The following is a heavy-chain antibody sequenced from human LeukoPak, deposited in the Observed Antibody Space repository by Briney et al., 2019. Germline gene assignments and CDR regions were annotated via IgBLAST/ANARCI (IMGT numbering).Heavy chain of an antibody. CDR2: ISGSGGNT. CDR1: GFTFGDYS. Sequence: PGGSLRLSCTASGFTFGDYSMNWVRQAPGKGLEWDSGISGSGGNTYYRDSVKGRFTISRDNFKNTLHLQMNSLRAEDTAVYYCAKIWNPITMVRGVIDYWGQGTLVTVSS. D-gene: IGHD3-10*01. V-gene: IGHV3-23*01. J-gene: IGHJ4*02. CDR3: AKIWNPITMVRGVIDY.